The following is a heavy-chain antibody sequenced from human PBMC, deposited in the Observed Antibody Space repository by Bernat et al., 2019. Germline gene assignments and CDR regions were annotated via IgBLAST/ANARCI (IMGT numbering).Heavy chain of an antibody. J-gene: IGHJ4*02. Sequence: VQLVDSGGGVVQPGSTLRLSCAASRFTFRDFGMHWVRQAPGKGLEWVASISHDGGDEYYADSVKGRFTISRDNSNNTLYLQMNSLRAEDTAVYYCAKEFTGYFGDSRYHHETFFFDCWGRGSLVTVSP. CDR1: RFTFRDFG. D-gene: IGHD3-22*01. V-gene: IGHV3-30*18. CDR3: AKEFTGYFGDSRYHHETFFFDC. CDR2: ISHDGGDE.